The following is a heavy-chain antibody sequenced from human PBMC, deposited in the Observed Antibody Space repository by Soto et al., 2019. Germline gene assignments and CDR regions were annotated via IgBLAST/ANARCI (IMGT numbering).Heavy chain of an antibody. Sequence: ASVKVSCKASGYTFTSYGISWVRQAPGQGIEWMGGISPKKGKANYAQKFQGRVTITTDNSTSTGYMELHNLRSEDTAVYYCASGIRFDPWGKGTLVTVSS. D-gene: IGHD1-1*01. V-gene: IGHV1-18*01. CDR2: ISPKKGKA. J-gene: IGHJ5*02. CDR3: ASGIRFDP. CDR1: GYTFTSYG.